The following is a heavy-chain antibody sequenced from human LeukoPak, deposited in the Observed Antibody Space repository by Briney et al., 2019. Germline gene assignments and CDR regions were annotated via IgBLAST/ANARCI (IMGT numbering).Heavy chain of an antibody. V-gene: IGHV1-2*02. CDR3: ARESLGAADDYGGNPFDY. Sequence: GASVKVSCKASGYTFTGYYMHWVRQAPGQGLEWMGWINPNSGGTNYAQKFQGRVTMTRDTSISTAYMELSGLRSDDTAVYYCARESLGAADDYGGNPFDYWGQGTLVTVSS. D-gene: IGHD4-23*01. CDR1: GYTFTGYY. CDR2: INPNSGGT. J-gene: IGHJ4*02.